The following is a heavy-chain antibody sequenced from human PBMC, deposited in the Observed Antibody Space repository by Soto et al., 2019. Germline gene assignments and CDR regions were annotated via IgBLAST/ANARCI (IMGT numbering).Heavy chain of an antibody. CDR3: TKVRDYFYYGMDG. CDR2: SKSKSDGGTT. V-gene: IGHV3-15*07. D-gene: IGHD3-10*01. J-gene: IGHJ6*02. Sequence: EVQLVESGGGLVKPGGSLRLCCAASGFTFSKAWINWVRQAPGKGLEWVGRSKSKSDGGTTDYAVPVKGRFTISRDHSKNTLHLQMNSLKTEDTALYYCTKVRDYFYYGMDGWGQGTTVTVSS. CDR1: GFTFSKAW.